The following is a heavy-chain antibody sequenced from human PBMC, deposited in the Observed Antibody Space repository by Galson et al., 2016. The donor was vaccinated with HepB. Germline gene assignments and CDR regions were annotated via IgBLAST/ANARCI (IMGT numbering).Heavy chain of an antibody. CDR3: AKATATSWASFDY. V-gene: IGHV3-23*01. D-gene: IGHD1-1*01. CDR1: GFTFSPYA. Sequence: SLRLSCAASGFTFSPYAMNWVRQAPGKGLEWVSTISGSDGSTYYADSVKGRFTTSRDKSKNTLYLQMNSLRAEGSAVYYCAKATATSWASFDYWGQGTLVTVSS. J-gene: IGHJ4*02. CDR2: ISGSDGST.